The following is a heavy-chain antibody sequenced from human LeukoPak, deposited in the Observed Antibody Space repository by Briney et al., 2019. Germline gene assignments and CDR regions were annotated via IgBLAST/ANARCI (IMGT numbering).Heavy chain of an antibody. CDR2: ISAYNGNT. V-gene: IGHV1-18*01. D-gene: IGHD3-10*01. J-gene: IGHJ5*02. Sequence: GASVKVSCKASGYTFTSYSISWVRQAPGQGLEWMGWISAYNGNTNYAQKLQGRVTMTTDTSTSTAYMELRSLRSDDTAVYYCARDAVDYYGSGSYNNWFDPWGQGTLVTVSS. CDR3: ARDAVDYYGSGSYNNWFDP. CDR1: GYTFTSYS.